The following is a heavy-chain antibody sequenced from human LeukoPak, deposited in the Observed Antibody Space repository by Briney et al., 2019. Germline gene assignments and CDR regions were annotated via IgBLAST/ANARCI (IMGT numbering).Heavy chain of an antibody. J-gene: IGHJ3*02. CDR3: ARDMEGTGTTLSDAFDI. CDR1: GYTFTSYG. V-gene: IGHV1-18*01. CDR2: ISAYNGNT. Sequence: ASVKVSCKASGYTFTSYGISWVRQAPGQGLEWMGWISAYNGNTNYAQELQGRVTMTTDTSTSTAYMELRSLRSDDTAVYYCARDMEGTGTTLSDAFDIWGQGTMVTVSS. D-gene: IGHD1-1*01.